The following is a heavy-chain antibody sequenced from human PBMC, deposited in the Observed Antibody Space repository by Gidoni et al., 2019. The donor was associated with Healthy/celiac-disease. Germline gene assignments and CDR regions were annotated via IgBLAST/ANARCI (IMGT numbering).Heavy chain of an antibody. V-gene: IGHV4-38-2*02. Sequence: QVQLQESGPGLVKPSETLSLTCTVSGYSISSGYYWGWIRQPPGKGLEWIGSIYHSGSTYYNPSLKSRVTISVDTSKNQFSLKLSSVTAADTAVYYCARPLDGYNYFGTIYAFDIWGQGTMVTVSS. CDR1: GYSISSGYY. CDR2: IYHSGST. CDR3: ARPLDGYNYFGTIYAFDI. J-gene: IGHJ3*02. D-gene: IGHD5-12*01.